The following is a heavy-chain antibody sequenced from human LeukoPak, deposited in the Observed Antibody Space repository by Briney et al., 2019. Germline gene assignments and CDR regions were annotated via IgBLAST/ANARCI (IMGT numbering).Heavy chain of an antibody. CDR2: ISSSGSTI. V-gene: IGHV3-11*01. D-gene: IGHD3-22*01. Sequence: GGSLRLSRAASGFTFSDYYMSWIRQAPGKGLEWVSYISSSGSTIYYADSVKGRFTISRDNAKNSLYLQMNSLRAEDTAVYYCARAKDNCYDSSGYDRGFDYWGQGTLVTVSS. CDR3: ARAKDNCYDSSGYDRGFDY. CDR1: GFTFSDYY. J-gene: IGHJ4*02.